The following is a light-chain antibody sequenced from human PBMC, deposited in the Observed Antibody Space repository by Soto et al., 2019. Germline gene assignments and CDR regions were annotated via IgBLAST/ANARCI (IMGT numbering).Light chain of an antibody. CDR2: EGT. V-gene: IGLV2-23*01. CDR1: SSNVGSYDL. Sequence: SVLTQPASVSGSPGQSITISCTGTSSNVGSYDLVSWYQQHPGEAPKLMIYEGTKRPSGVSNRFSGSKSANTASLTISGLQPEDAADYYCCSYAGSDTMIFGGGTQLTVL. J-gene: IGLJ2*01. CDR3: CSYAGSDTMI.